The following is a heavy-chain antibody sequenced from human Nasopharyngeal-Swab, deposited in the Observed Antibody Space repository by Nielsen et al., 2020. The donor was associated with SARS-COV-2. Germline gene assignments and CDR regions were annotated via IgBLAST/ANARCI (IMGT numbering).Heavy chain of an antibody. CDR2: INPSGGST. CDR1: GYTFTSYY. Sequence: ASVKVSCKASGYTFTSYYMHWVRQAPGQGLEWMGIINPSGGSTSYAQKFQGRVTMTRDTSTSTVYMELSSLRSEDTAVYYCATVYCTNGVCYKGRFDPWGQGTLVTVSS. D-gene: IGHD2-8*01. V-gene: IGHV1-46*01. CDR3: ATVYCTNGVCYKGRFDP. J-gene: IGHJ5*02.